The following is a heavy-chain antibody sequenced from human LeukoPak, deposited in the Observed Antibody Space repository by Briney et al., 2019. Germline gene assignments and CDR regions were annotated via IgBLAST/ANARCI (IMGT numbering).Heavy chain of an antibody. CDR2: ISGSGGTT. J-gene: IGHJ4*02. CDR3: AKVLGYASGWFHSGFDY. Sequence: GGSLRLSCAASGFTFSSYAMIWVRQAPGKGLEWVSGISGSGGTTYYADSVKGRFTISRDNSKNTLYVQMNSLRAEDTAVYYCAKVLGYASGWFHSGFDYWGQGTLVTVSS. CDR1: GFTFSSYA. D-gene: IGHD6-19*01. V-gene: IGHV3-23*01.